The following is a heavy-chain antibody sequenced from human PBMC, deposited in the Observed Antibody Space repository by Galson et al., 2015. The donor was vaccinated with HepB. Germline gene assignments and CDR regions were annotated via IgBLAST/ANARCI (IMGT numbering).Heavy chain of an antibody. CDR1: GFTFSSYW. J-gene: IGHJ4*02. CDR2: MNSDGSST. D-gene: IGHD4-11*01. V-gene: IGHV3-74*01. Sequence: SLRLSCAASGFTFSSYWMHWVRQAPGKGLVWVSRMNSDGSSTSYADSVKGRFTISRDNAKNTLYLQMNSLRAEDTAVYYCARDSREYSNYDWVDYWGQGTLVTVSS. CDR3: ARDSREYSNYDWVDY.